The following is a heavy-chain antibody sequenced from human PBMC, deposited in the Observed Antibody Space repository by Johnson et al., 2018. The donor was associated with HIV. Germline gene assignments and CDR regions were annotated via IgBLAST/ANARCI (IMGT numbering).Heavy chain of an antibody. CDR2: ISSGGSSI. D-gene: IGHD2-8*02. Sequence: QMQLVESGGGVVKPGGSLRLSCAASGFIFSDYYMTWIRQAPGKGLESISYISSGGSSIYYADSVRGRFTISRDNAKNSLFLQLSNLGPDDTAVYYCARGGTYYWSPDRIANAFDMWGQGTMVTVSS. V-gene: IGHV3-11*04. CDR1: GFIFSDYY. CDR3: ARGGTYYWSPDRIANAFDM. J-gene: IGHJ3*02.